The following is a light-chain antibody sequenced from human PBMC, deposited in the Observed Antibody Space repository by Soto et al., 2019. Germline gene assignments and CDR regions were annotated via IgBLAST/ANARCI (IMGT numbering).Light chain of an antibody. CDR3: NSFTSSSTYG. V-gene: IGLV2-18*02. CDR1: SSDVGTYNR. Sequence: QSALTQPPSVSGSPGQSVTISCTGTSSDVGTYNRVSWYQQSPGTAPKLVIFEVSNRPSGVSNRFSGSKSGNTASLTISGLQDEDEADYYCNSFTSSSTYGFGTGTKLTVL. J-gene: IGLJ1*01. CDR2: EVS.